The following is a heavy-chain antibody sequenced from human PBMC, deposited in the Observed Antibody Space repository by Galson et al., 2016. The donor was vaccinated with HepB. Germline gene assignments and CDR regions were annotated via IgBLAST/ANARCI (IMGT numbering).Heavy chain of an antibody. D-gene: IGHD5-12*01. V-gene: IGHV1-18*01. CDR1: GYTFTTYG. Sequence: SVKVSCKASGYTFTTYGISWVRQAPGQGLEWMGWISAYDGKTKYAQRFQGGIYLTTDTSTRAAFLDLRSLRSDDTAVYYCARAGYYRAYGAEHNYYGMGVWGQGTTVIVSS. CDR2: ISAYDGKT. CDR3: ARAGYYRAYGAEHNYYGMGV. J-gene: IGHJ6*02.